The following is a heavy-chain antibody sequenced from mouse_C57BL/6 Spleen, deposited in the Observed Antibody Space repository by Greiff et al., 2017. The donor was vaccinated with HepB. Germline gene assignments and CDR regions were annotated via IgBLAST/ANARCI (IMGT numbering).Heavy chain of an antibody. Sequence: EVQLVESGPGLVKPSQSLSLTCSVTGYSITSGYYWNWIRQFPGNKLEWMGYISYDGSNNYNPSLKNRISITRDTSKNQFFLKLNSVTTEDTATYYCARGPYGNGFAYWGQGTLVTVSA. CDR3: ARGPYGNGFAY. CDR1: GYSITSGYY. J-gene: IGHJ3*01. V-gene: IGHV3-6*01. CDR2: ISYDGSN. D-gene: IGHD2-1*01.